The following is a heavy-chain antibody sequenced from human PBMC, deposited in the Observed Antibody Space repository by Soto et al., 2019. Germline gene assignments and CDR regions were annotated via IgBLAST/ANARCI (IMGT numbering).Heavy chain of an antibody. J-gene: IGHJ6*02. D-gene: IGHD3-10*01. Sequence: QVQLQESGPGLVKPSETLSLTCTVSGGSISSYYWSWIRQPPGKGLEWIGYIYYSGSTNYNPSLKRRVTISVDTSKNQFSLKLSSVTAADTAVYYCARDAGFGELMEERDYYYYGMDVWGQGTTVTVSS. CDR2: IYYSGST. V-gene: IGHV4-59*01. CDR3: ARDAGFGELMEERDYYYYGMDV. CDR1: GGSISSYY.